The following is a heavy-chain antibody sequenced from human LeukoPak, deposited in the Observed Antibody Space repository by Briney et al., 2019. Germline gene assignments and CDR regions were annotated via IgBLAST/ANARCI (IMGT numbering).Heavy chain of an antibody. J-gene: IGHJ4*02. V-gene: IGHV3-7*01. CDR3: ARDLNGGNFDY. Sequence: GGSLRLSCTASGFTFSGYWMSWVRQAPGKGLEWVANIKQDGSEKNYVDSVKGRFTISRDNAKNSLYLQMNSLRAEDTAVYYCARDLNGGNFDYWGQGTLVTVSS. CDR1: GFTFSGYW. D-gene: IGHD4-23*01. CDR2: IKQDGSEK.